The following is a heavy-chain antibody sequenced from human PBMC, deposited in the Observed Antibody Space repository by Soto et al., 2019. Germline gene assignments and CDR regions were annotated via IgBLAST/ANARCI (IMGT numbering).Heavy chain of an antibody. V-gene: IGHV1-3*01. CDR3: ARGIATGQLDP. J-gene: IGHJ5*02. Sequence: QVQLVQSGAEVKKPGASVKISCKASVYTFTRYTMNWVRQAPGQRLEWMGWINPDNGNTKSSQKFHDRVIITRDTSASTAYMDLSSLRSEDTAVYYCARGIATGQLDPWGQGTLVTVSS. CDR2: INPDNGNT. CDR1: VYTFTRYT. D-gene: IGHD2-15*01.